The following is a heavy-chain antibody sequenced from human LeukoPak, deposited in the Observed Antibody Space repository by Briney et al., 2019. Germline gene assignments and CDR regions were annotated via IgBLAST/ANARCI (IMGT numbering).Heavy chain of an antibody. CDR1: GGSISSSIYY. J-gene: IGHJ4*02. D-gene: IGHD2-2*01. V-gene: IGHV4-61*02. CDR3: ARVYCSSTSCFFDY. CDR2: IYTSGST. Sequence: SETLSLTCTVSGGSISSSIYYWSWIRQPAGKGLEWIGRIYTSGSTNYNPFLKSRVTISVDTSKNQFSLKLSSVTAADTAVYYCARVYCSSTSCFFDYWGQGTLVTVSS.